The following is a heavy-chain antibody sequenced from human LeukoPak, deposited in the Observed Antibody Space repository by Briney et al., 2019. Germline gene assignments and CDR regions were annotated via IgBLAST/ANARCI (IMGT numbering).Heavy chain of an antibody. V-gene: IGHV4-61*02. J-gene: IGHJ6*03. Sequence: SETLSLTCTVSGGSISSGSYYWSWIRQPAGKGLEWIGRIYTSGSTNYDPSLKSRVTISVDTSKNQFSLKLSSVTAADTAVYYCARDPAGLQYYYYYMDVWGKGTTVTVSS. D-gene: IGHD4-11*01. CDR3: ARDPAGLQYYYYYMDV. CDR1: GGSISSGSYY. CDR2: IYTSGST.